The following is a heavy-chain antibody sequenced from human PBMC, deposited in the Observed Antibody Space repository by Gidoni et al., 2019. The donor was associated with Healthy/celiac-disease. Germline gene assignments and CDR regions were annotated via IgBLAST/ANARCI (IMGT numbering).Heavy chain of an antibody. Sequence: QVQLHQWGAGLLQPSETLSLTCAVYCGSFSGYYWSWIRQTPGKGLEWIGEINHSGSTNYKPSRKSRVTISVYTSKNQFSLKLSSVTAADTSVYYCARVSWDYWGQGTLVTVSS. CDR2: INHSGST. D-gene: IGHD6-13*01. CDR3: ARVSWDY. V-gene: IGHV4-34*01. CDR1: CGSFSGYY. J-gene: IGHJ4*02.